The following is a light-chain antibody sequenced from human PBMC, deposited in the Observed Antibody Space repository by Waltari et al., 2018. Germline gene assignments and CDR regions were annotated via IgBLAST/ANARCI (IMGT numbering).Light chain of an antibody. Sequence: QSAMTQPPSASGSPGQSHTLPCPGTSTNVGAYHYVPWYQQHPGKAPQLIIYEVSKRPSGVPDRFSGSKSGNTASLTISGLQAEDEADYHCSAYGGSKLFAGGTKLTVL. CDR2: EVS. CDR3: SAYGGSKL. CDR1: STNVGAYHY. J-gene: IGLJ3*02. V-gene: IGLV2-8*01.